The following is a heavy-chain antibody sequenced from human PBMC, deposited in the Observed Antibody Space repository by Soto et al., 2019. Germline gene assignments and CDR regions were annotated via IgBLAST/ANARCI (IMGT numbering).Heavy chain of an antibody. D-gene: IGHD6-19*01. CDR1: GFSLSTSGMC. V-gene: IGHV2-70*01. CDR3: ARISQQGYSSGWYGYYYYGMDV. J-gene: IGHJ6*02. CDR2: IDWDDDK. Sequence: SGPTLVNPTQTLTLTCTFSGFSLSTSGMCVSWIRQPPGKALEWLALIDWDDDKYYSTSLKTRLTISKDTSKNQVVLTMTNMDPVDTATYYCARISQQGYSSGWYGYYYYGMDVWGQGTTVTVSS.